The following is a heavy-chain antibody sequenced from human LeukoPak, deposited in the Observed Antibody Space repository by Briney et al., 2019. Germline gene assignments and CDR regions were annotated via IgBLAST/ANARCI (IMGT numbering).Heavy chain of an antibody. CDR1: GFIFRDYA. CDR3: AKDQRYYGGNPSYNFDY. CDR2: VSGGGEAT. Sequence: GGSLRLSCAASGFIFRDYAMSWVRQAPGKGLEWVSAVSGGGEATYYADSVKGRFPISRDNSKNTLSLQMNSLRVEDTAVYYCAKDQRYYGGNPSYNFDYWGQGTLVTVSS. V-gene: IGHV3-23*01. D-gene: IGHD4-23*01. J-gene: IGHJ4*02.